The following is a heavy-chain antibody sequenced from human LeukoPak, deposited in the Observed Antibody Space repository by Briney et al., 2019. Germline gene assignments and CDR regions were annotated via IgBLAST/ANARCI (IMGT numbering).Heavy chain of an antibody. D-gene: IGHD3-22*01. J-gene: IGHJ4*02. V-gene: IGHV4-59*12. CDR2: IYYSGGT. CDR1: GDSISSYY. Sequence: TSETLSLTCTVSGDSISSYYWSWIRQPPGKGLEWIGYIYYSGGTDYNPSLKSRVTISVDTSKNQFSLKLRSVTAADTAVYYCARDSSGYYYQLDYWGQGTLVTVSS. CDR3: ARDSSGYYYQLDY.